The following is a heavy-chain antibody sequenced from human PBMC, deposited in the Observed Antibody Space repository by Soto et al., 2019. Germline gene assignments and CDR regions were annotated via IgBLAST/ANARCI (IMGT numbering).Heavy chain of an antibody. CDR2: IWYDGSNK. Sequence: QVQLVESGGGVVQPGRSLRLSCAASGFTFSSYGMHWVRQAPGKGLEWVAVIWYDGSNKYYGDSVKGRFTISRDNSKNTLYLQMNSLRAEYTAVYYCARDHGPGYYYMDVWGKGTTVTVSS. D-gene: IGHD3-10*01. V-gene: IGHV3-33*01. CDR3: ARDHGPGYYYMDV. CDR1: GFTFSSYG. J-gene: IGHJ6*03.